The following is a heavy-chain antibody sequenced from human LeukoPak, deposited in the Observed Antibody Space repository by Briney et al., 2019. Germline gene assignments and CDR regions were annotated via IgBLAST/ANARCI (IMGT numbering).Heavy chain of an antibody. J-gene: IGHJ1*01. D-gene: IGHD2-2*02. CDR3: ARVDIVVVPAALQYFQH. V-gene: IGHV1-18*01. CDR2: ISAYNGNT. CDR1: GYTFTSYG. Sequence: ASVKVSCKASGYTFTSYGISWVRQAPGQGLEWMGWISAYNGNTNYAQKLQGRVTMTTDTSTSTAYMELRSLRSDDTAVYNCARVDIVVVPAALQYFQHWGQGTLVTVSS.